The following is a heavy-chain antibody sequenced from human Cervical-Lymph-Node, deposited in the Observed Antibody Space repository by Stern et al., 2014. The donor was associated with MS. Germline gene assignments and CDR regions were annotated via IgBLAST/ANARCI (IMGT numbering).Heavy chain of an antibody. CDR1: GGTFRRNA. CDR2: IIPVLLTP. CDR3: ARTASTWNGDLMGAAPSGYYYGMDV. D-gene: IGHD1-1*01. V-gene: IGHV1-69*06. Sequence: VQLVESGAEVKKPGSSVRVSCMASGGTFRRNAINWVRQAPGQGLEWVGGIIPVLLTPKSAQKFQGSVIITADRSTSTVYLEVTSLRSEDTAVYYCARTASTWNGDLMGAAPSGYYYGMDVWGQGTTVTVSS. J-gene: IGHJ6*02.